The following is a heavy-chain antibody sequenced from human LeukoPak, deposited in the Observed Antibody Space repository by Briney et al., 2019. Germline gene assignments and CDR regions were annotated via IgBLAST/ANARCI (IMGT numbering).Heavy chain of an antibody. CDR1: CVSFNGYY. CDR3: ARAPPYGLDY. D-gene: IGHD3-10*01. Sequence: KPGETLSLTYAVYCVSFNGYYWSWTRHPPGKGLEWIGEINHSVRTKYNPSLTSRVTISVYTSTNQFSLKLSSLTPADTAVYYCARAPPYGLDYWGQGTLVTVSS. J-gene: IGHJ4*02. CDR2: INHSVRT. V-gene: IGHV4-34*01.